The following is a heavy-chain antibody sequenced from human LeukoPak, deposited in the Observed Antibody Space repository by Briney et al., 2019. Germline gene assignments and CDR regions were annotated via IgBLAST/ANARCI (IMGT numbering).Heavy chain of an antibody. V-gene: IGHV3-30-3*01. Sequence: GGSLRLSCAASGFTFSSYAMHWVRQAPGKGLEWVAVISYDGSNKYYADSVKGRFTISRDNSKNTLYLQMNSLRAEDTAVYYCARAGIDYFDYWGQGILVTVSS. CDR1: GFTFSSYA. CDR3: ARAGIDYFDY. J-gene: IGHJ4*02. D-gene: IGHD1-14*01. CDR2: ISYDGSNK.